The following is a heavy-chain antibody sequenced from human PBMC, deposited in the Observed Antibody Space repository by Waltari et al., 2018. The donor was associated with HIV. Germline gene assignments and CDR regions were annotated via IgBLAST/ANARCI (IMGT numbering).Heavy chain of an antibody. CDR1: GLPFSTYS. CDR3: ARSYVWGSYPDY. Sequence: EVQLVESGGGLVKPGGSLRLSCAAPGLPFSTYSMNWVRQAPGKGLEWVSSISSSSNYIYYADSVNGRFTTSRDNTKNSLYLQMNSLRAEDTAVYYCARSYVWGSYPDYWGQGTLVTVSS. V-gene: IGHV3-21*01. D-gene: IGHD3-16*02. J-gene: IGHJ4*02. CDR2: ISSSSNYI.